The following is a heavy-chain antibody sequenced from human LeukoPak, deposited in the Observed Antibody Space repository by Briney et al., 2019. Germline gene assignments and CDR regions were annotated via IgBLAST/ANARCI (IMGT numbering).Heavy chain of an antibody. CDR3: AKDTIAVAGPNWFDP. CDR2: ISGSGGST. Sequence: AGGSLRLSCAASGFTFSSYGMSWVRQAPGKGLEWVSAISGSGGSTYYADSVKGRFTISRDNSKNTLYLQMNSLRAEDTAVYYCAKDTIAVAGPNWFDPWGQGTLVTVSS. V-gene: IGHV3-23*01. J-gene: IGHJ5*02. D-gene: IGHD6-19*01. CDR1: GFTFSSYG.